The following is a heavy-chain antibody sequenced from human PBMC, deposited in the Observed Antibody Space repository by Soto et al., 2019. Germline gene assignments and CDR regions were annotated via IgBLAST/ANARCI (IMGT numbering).Heavy chain of an antibody. D-gene: IGHD3-22*01. J-gene: IGHJ4*02. Sequence: PSETLSLTCTVSGGCISSRAYYWAWIRQPPGKRLEWIGSIHYSGYTYYNPSLKGRVTVSVDTSKNEFSLKLTSVTAADTALYYCARERIYYDSSAYPDYWGQATLVTVSS. CDR2: IHYSGYT. V-gene: IGHV4-39*02. CDR1: GGCISSRAYY. CDR3: ARERIYYDSSAYPDY.